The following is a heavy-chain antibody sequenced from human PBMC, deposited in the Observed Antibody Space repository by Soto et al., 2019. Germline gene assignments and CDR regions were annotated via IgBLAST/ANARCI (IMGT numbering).Heavy chain of an antibody. D-gene: IGHD4-17*01. CDR1: GGSITSSSYY. CDR2: IYYSGRS. CDR3: ARQRTTVVTQAYFDH. V-gene: IGHV4-39*01. Sequence: SETLSLTCTVSGGSITSSSYYWGWIRQPPGKGLEWIGGIYYSGRSYYNPTLKSRVTMSVDTSKNQFSLTLNSVTAADAAVYYCARQRTTVVTQAYFDHWGQGTLVTVPQ. J-gene: IGHJ4*02.